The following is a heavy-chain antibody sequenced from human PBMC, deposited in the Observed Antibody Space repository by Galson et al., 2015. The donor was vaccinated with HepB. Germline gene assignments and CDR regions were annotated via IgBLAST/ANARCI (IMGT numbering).Heavy chain of an antibody. J-gene: IGHJ3*02. CDR2: ISRGGNT. V-gene: IGHV3-53*01. D-gene: IGHD2-21*01. CDR3: ARGRGTSDTYSFDI. Sequence: SLRLSCAASGFTVSSNYMSWVRQAPGKGLDWVSIISRGGNTHYVDSVKGRFTISRDNSKNTVDLQMNSLRVDDTAVYYCARGRGTSDTYSFDIWGRGTMVTVSS. CDR1: GFTVSSNY.